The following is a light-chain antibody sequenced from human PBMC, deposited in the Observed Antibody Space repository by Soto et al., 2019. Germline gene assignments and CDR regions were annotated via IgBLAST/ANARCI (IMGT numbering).Light chain of an antibody. Sequence: QSVLAQPPSVSGTPGQRVTISCSGSSSNIGKNTVSWYQQLPGAAPKPLISTDNQRPSGVPARFSGSKSGTSASLAISGLQSEDEADYYCAAWDNSLNGHVFGTGTKLTVL. CDR1: SSNIGKNT. CDR3: AAWDNSLNGHV. J-gene: IGLJ1*01. CDR2: TDN. V-gene: IGLV1-44*01.